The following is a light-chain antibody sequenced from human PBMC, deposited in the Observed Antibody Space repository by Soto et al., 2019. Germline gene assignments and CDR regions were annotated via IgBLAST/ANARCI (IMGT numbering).Light chain of an antibody. CDR1: QSVSSSY. CDR3: QQYGSSPVT. J-gene: IGKJ1*01. Sequence: EIVLTQSPGTLSLSPGERATLSCRASQSVSSSYLAGYQQKPGQAPRLLVYDASSRATGIPDRFSGSGSGTDFTLTISRLETEDFAVDYCQQYGSSPVTFGQGTNVEIK. V-gene: IGKV3-20*01. CDR2: DAS.